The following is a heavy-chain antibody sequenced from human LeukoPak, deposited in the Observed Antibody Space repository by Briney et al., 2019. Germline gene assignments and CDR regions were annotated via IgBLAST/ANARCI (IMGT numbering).Heavy chain of an antibody. V-gene: IGHV3-48*01. CDR3: ARDLSFEDYDSSGYLH. D-gene: IGHD3-22*01. J-gene: IGHJ1*01. CDR1: GFTFSSYS. CDR2: ISSSSSTI. Sequence: GGSLRLSCAASGFTFSSYSMNWVRQAPGKGLEWVSYISSSSSTIYYADSVKGRFTISRDNAKNSLYLQMNSLRAEDTAVYYCARDLSFEDYDSSGYLHWGQGTLVTVSS.